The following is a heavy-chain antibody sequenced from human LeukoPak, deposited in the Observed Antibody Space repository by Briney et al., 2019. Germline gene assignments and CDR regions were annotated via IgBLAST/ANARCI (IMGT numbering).Heavy chain of an antibody. J-gene: IGHJ4*02. V-gene: IGHV1-2*02. D-gene: IGHD1-26*01. Sequence: ASVKVSCKASGYTFTGYYMHWVRQAPGQGLEWMGWINPNSGGTNYAQKFQGRATMTRDTSISTAYMELSRLRSDDTAVYYCARVDKPIVGATIDYWGQGTLVTVSS. CDR3: ARVDKPIVGATIDY. CDR2: INPNSGGT. CDR1: GYTFTGYY.